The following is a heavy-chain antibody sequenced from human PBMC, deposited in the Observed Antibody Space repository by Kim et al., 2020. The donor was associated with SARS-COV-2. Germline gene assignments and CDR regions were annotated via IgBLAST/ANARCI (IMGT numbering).Heavy chain of an antibody. CDR3: ARVCCGWHYGMDV. D-gene: IGHD6-19*01. V-gene: IGHV1-46*01. Sequence: YAQKFQGRVTMTRDTSTSTVYMELSSLRSEDTAVYYCARVCCGWHYGMDVWGQGTTVTVSS. J-gene: IGHJ6*02.